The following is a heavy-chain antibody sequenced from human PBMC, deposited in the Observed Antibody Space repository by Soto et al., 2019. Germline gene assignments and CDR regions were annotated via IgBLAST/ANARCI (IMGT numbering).Heavy chain of an antibody. CDR3: ARGVGSGSYYNQYNWFDP. J-gene: IGHJ5*02. V-gene: IGHV1-18*01. CDR2: ISAYNGNT. Sequence: QVQLVQSGAEVKKPGASVKVSCKASGYTFTNYGISWVRQAPGQGLEWMGWISAYNGNTKYAQKLQGRVTMTTDTSTSRAYMERRSLRSDDTALYYCARGVGSGSYYNQYNWFDPWGQGTLVTVSS. CDR1: GYTFTNYG. D-gene: IGHD3-10*01.